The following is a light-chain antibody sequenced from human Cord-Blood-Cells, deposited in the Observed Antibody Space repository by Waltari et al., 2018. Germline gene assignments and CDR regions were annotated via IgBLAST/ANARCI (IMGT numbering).Light chain of an antibody. V-gene: IGKV3-15*01. J-gene: IGKJ5*01. CDR2: GAS. Sequence: EIVMTQSPATLSVSPGERATLSCRASQSVSSNLAWYQQKPDQAPRLLIYGASTRATGIPAMFSGSGSGTEFTLTISSLQSEDFAVYYCQQYNNWPPGITFGQGTRLEIK. CDR3: QQYNNWPPGIT. CDR1: QSVSSN.